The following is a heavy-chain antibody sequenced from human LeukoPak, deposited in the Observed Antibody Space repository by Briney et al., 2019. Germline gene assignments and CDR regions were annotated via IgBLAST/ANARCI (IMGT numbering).Heavy chain of an antibody. CDR1: GFTFSSYA. D-gene: IGHD2-15*01. CDR2: ISGSGGNT. Sequence: GGSLRLSCAASGFTFSSYAMSWVRQAPGKGLEWISAISGSGGNTYYADSVKGRLTISRDNSKNTLFLQMNSLRVEDAAVYYCAKEDPIVSVGFDYWGQGTLVTVTS. V-gene: IGHV3-23*01. J-gene: IGHJ4*02. CDR3: AKEDPIVSVGFDY.